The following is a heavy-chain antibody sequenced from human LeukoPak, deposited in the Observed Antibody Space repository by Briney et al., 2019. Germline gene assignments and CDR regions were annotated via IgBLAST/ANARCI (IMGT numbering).Heavy chain of an antibody. CDR3: ARGTTELSLSRPEADY. V-gene: IGHV1-18*01. J-gene: IGHJ4*02. D-gene: IGHD3-16*02. CDR2: ISAYNGNT. Sequence: ASVKVSCKASGYTFTSYGISWVRQAPGQGLEWMGWISAYNGNTNYAQKLQGRVTMTTDTSTNTAYMELRSLRSDDTAVYYCARGTTELSLSRPEADYWGQGTLVTVSS. CDR1: GYTFTSYG.